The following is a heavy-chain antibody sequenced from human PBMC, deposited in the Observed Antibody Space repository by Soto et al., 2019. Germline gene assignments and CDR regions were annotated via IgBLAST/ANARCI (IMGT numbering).Heavy chain of an antibody. CDR3: ARDLTYYYDSSGLDTFDI. J-gene: IGHJ3*02. D-gene: IGHD3-22*01. CDR1: GGTFSSYA. CDR2: IIPIFGTA. V-gene: IGHV1-69*13. Sequence: SVKVSCKASGGTFSSYAISWVRQAPGQGLEWMGGIIPIFGTANYAQKFQGRVTITADESTSTAYMELSSLRSEDTAVYYCARDLTYYYDSSGLDTFDIWGQGTMVTVSS.